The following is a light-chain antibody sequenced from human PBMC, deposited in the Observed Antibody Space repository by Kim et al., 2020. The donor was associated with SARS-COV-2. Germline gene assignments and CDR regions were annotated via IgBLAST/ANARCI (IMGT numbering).Light chain of an antibody. V-gene: IGKV1-16*02. CDR1: QGISNS. CDR3: QQYNSYPRT. CDR2: AAS. J-gene: IGKJ5*01. Sequence: AAVGDRVTITWRASQGISNSLTWLQQKPGKAPKSLVYAASSLYRGVPSKFSGSGSGTDFNLTISSLQPEDVATYFCQQYNSYPRTFGQGTRLEIK.